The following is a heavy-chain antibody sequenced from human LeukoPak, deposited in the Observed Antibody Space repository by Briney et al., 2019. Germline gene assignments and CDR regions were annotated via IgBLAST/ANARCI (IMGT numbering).Heavy chain of an antibody. CDR1: GASISSSGYY. D-gene: IGHD6-19*01. V-gene: IGHV4-39*01. CDR3: ARRSAVFHAFDI. Sequence: SETLSLTCSVSGASISSSGYYWGWILQPPGQGLEWIGSLYYTGSTFYNPSLQSRVTISRDTSKNQFSLKLNSVTAADTALFYCARRSAVFHAFDIWGQGTMVTVSS. CDR2: LYYTGST. J-gene: IGHJ3*02.